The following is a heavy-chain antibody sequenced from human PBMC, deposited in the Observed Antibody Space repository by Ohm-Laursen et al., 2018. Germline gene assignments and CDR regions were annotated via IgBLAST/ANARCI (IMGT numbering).Heavy chain of an antibody. V-gene: IGHV3-21*01. CDR2: ISGSTTYI. Sequence: GSLRLSCAASGFTFSSYSMNWVRQAPGKGLEWVSSISGSTTYIYYADSVKGRVTISRDNAKNSLYLQMDSLRADDTAVYYCVRDHQYTFDVWGQGTVVTVSS. J-gene: IGHJ3*01. D-gene: IGHD2/OR15-2a*01. CDR1: GFTFSSYS. CDR3: VRDHQYTFDV.